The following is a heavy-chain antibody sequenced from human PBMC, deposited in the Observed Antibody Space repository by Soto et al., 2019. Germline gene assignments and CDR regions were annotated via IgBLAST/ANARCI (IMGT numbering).Heavy chain of an antibody. CDR3: ATGTQNFDY. Sequence: PVVSLRLSCAASGFTFTTRAMSWVRQAPGKGLQWVSGISGSGGTTYYADSVKGRLTISRDNSKNMLYLQMNSLRDDDTAVYYCATGTQNFDYWGRGTRVTVSS. V-gene: IGHV3-23*01. J-gene: IGHJ4*02. CDR2: ISGSGGTT. CDR1: GFTFTTRA. D-gene: IGHD3-10*01.